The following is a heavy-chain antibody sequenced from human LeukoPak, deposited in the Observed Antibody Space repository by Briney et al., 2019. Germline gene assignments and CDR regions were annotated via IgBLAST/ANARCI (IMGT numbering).Heavy chain of an antibody. CDR3: VRALTGTDDF. Sequence: GGSLRLSCAASGFTFSGYGMHWVRQAPGKGLEWVAVISYDGSNKYYADSVKGRFTISRDNAKNTLYLQMNSLRVEDTAVYYCVRALTGTDDFWGQGTLVTVSS. J-gene: IGHJ4*02. CDR1: GFTFSGYG. V-gene: IGHV3-30*03. CDR2: ISYDGSNK. D-gene: IGHD1-7*01.